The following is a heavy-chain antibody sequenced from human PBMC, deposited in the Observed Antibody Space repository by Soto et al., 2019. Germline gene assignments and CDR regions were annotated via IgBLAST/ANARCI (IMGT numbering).Heavy chain of an antibody. Sequence: ASGKVSCKASGYTFTSYAMHWVRQAPGQRLEWMGWINAGNGNTKYSQKFQGRVTITRDTSASTAYMELSSLRSEDTAVYYCARGPVLRYFDWLSWFDPWGQGTLVTVSS. D-gene: IGHD3-9*01. CDR2: INAGNGNT. V-gene: IGHV1-3*01. CDR3: ARGPVLRYFDWLSWFDP. J-gene: IGHJ5*02. CDR1: GYTFTSYA.